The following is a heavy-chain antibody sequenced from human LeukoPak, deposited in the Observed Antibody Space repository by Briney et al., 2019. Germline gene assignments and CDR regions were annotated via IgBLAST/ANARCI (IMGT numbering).Heavy chain of an antibody. J-gene: IGHJ4*02. CDR2: ISYDGSNK. D-gene: IGHD6-25*01. V-gene: IGHV3-30-3*01. CDR1: GFTFSSYA. Sequence: GGSLRLSCAASGFTFSSYAMHWVRQAPGKGLEWVAVISYDGSNKYYAGSVKGRFTISRDNSKNTLYLQMNSLRAEDTAVYYCARDLGQRDGYWGQGTLVTVSS. CDR3: ARDLGQRDGY.